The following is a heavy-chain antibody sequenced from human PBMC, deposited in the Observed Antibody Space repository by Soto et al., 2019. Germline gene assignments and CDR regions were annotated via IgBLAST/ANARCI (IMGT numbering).Heavy chain of an antibody. D-gene: IGHD3-22*01. V-gene: IGHV3-23*01. CDR2: ISGSGGST. CDR3: AKTPYYYDSSGFEGFDI. Sequence: EVQLLESGGGLVQPGGSLRLSCAASGFTFASYAMSWVRQAPGKGLEWVAAISGSGGSTYYADSVKGRFTISRDNSQNTLYLQMNGMRAEDTAVYYCAKTPYYYDSSGFEGFDIWGQGPKVTVSS. CDR1: GFTFASYA. J-gene: IGHJ3*02.